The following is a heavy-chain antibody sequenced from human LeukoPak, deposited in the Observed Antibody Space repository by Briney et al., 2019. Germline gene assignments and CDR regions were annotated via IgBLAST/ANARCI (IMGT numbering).Heavy chain of an antibody. CDR3: ARDADYYGSGSYLDY. Sequence: SETLSLTCTVSGGSISSYYWSWIRQPAGKGLEWIGRIYTSGSTNYNPSLKSRVTMSVDTSKNQFSLKLSSVTAADTAVYYCARDADYYGSGSYLDYWGQGTLVTVSS. CDR2: IYTSGST. CDR1: GGSISSYY. D-gene: IGHD3-10*01. J-gene: IGHJ4*02. V-gene: IGHV4-4*07.